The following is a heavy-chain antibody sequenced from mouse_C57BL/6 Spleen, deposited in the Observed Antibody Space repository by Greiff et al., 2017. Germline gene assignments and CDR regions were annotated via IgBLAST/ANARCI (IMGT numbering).Heavy chain of an antibody. CDR2: ISGGGGNT. V-gene: IGHV5-9*01. Sequence: EVKLMESGGGLVKPGGSLKLSCAASGFTFSSYTMSWVRQTPEKRLEWVATISGGGGNTYYPDSVKGRFTISRDNAKNTLYLQMSSLRSEDTALYYCARHRTAQATYYAMDYWGQGTSVTVSS. D-gene: IGHD3-2*02. CDR1: GFTFSSYT. J-gene: IGHJ4*01. CDR3: ARHRTAQATYYAMDY.